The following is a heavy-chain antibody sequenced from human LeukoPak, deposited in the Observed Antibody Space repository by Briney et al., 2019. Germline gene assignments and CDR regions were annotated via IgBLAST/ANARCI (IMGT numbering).Heavy chain of an antibody. D-gene: IGHD5-24*01. J-gene: IGHJ2*01. Sequence: SVKVSCKASGGTFSSYAISWVRQAPGQGLEWMGGIILIFGTANYAQKFQGRVTITADESTSTAYMELSSLRSEDTAVYYCARAGRRDGYNYWYFDLWGRGTLVTVSS. V-gene: IGHV1-69*13. CDR1: GGTFSSYA. CDR3: ARAGRRDGYNYWYFDL. CDR2: IILIFGTA.